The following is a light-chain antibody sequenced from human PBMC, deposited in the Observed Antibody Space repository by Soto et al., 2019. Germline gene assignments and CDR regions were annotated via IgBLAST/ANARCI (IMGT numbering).Light chain of an antibody. CDR2: EVS. V-gene: IGLV2-14*01. J-gene: IGLJ1*01. CDR1: SSDVGNYIC. Sequence: QSVLTQPASVSGSPGQSITISCTGTSSDVGNYICVFWFQQHPGKAPKLIISEVSNRPSGVSSRFSGSKSGNTASLTISGLQAEDEAHYYCTSYTTSSTYVFGTGTKVTVL. CDR3: TSYTTSSTYV.